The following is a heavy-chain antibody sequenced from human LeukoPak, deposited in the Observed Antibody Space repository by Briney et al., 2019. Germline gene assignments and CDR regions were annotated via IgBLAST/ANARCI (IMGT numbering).Heavy chain of an antibody. Sequence: PGGSLRLSCAASGFNFANHAMSWVRQTAGKGLEWVSAISGGGDITYYADSVKGRFTISRDNSKDTLFLQMHSLRAEDTAVYYCTKLSLSGRSQSADYWGQGTLVTVSS. CDR1: GFNFANHA. CDR2: ISGGGDIT. D-gene: IGHD3-10*01. V-gene: IGHV3-23*01. J-gene: IGHJ4*02. CDR3: TKLSLSGRSQSADY.